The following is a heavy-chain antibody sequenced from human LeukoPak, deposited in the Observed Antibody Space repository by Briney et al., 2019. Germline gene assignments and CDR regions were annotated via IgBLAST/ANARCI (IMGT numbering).Heavy chain of an antibody. D-gene: IGHD3-10*01. CDR2: IWYDGSNK. Sequence: GRSLRLSCAASGFTFSSYGMHWVRQAPGKGLEWVAVIWYDGSNKYYADSVKGRFTISRDNSKNTPYLQMNSLRAEDTAVYYCASDSTGMDFDYWGQGTLVTVSS. J-gene: IGHJ4*02. CDR3: ASDSTGMDFDY. CDR1: GFTFSSYG. V-gene: IGHV3-33*01.